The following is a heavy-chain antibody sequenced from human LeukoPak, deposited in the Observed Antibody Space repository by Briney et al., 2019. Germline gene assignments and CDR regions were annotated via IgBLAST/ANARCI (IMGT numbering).Heavy chain of an antibody. V-gene: IGHV1-2*02. CDR1: GYTSTGYY. D-gene: IGHD6-13*01. CDR2: INPNSGGT. J-gene: IGHJ4*02. Sequence: GASVKVSCKASGYTSTGYYMHWVRQAPGQGLEWMGWINPNSGGTNYAQKFQGRVTMTRDTSISTAYMELSRLRSDDTAVYYCARGIAAAGTHLGYWGQGTLVTVSS. CDR3: ARGIAAAGTHLGY.